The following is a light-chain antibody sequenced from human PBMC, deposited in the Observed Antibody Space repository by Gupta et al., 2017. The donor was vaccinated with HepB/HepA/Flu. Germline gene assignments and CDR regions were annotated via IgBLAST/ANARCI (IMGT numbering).Light chain of an antibody. CDR1: QSLVHSNGNTF. CDR2: KIS. CDR3: RQTEHFPRA. Sequence: DIVMTQTSLSSPVALGQPVSISCRSSQSLVHSNGNTFLSWLHQRPGQPPRLLIYKISKRVSGVPDRFSGSGTGAYFTLRISRVEAEDAGIYYCRQTEHFPRAFGQGTKVEI. V-gene: IGKV2-24*01. J-gene: IGKJ1*01.